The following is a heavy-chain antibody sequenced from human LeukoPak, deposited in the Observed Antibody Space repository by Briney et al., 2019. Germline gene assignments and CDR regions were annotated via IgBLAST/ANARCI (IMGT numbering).Heavy chain of an antibody. D-gene: IGHD5-18*01. CDR2: INPNSGGT. J-gene: IGHJ4*02. CDR1: GYTFTGYY. Sequence: GASVKVSCKASGYTFTGYYMHWVRQAPGQGPEWMGWINPNSGGTNYAQKFQGRVTMTRDTSISTAYMELSRLRSDDTAMYYCARRGYNYGYGTDYWGQGTLVTVSS. V-gene: IGHV1-2*02. CDR3: ARRGYNYGYGTDY.